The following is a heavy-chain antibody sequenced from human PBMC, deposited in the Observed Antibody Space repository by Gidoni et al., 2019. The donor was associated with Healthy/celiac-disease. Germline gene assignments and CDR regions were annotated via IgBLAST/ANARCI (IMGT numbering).Heavy chain of an antibody. CDR1: GFTFSTRA. D-gene: IGHD3-22*01. J-gene: IGHJ6*02. CDR2: IRGSGGST. V-gene: IGHV3-23*01. CDR3: AKRADYYDSSGQDYYYYYGMDV. Sequence: EVPLLESGGGLVQPGGSLRLSGAASGFTFSTRAMSWGRQAPGKGLEWGSAIRGSGGSTRYADSVKGRFTISIDNSKNTLYLKMNSLRAEDTAVYYCAKRADYYDSSGQDYYYYYGMDVWGQGTTVTVSS.